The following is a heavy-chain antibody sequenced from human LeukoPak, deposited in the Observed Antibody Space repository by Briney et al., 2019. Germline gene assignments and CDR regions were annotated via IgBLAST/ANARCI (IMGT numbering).Heavy chain of an antibody. CDR2: IYPGDSDT. D-gene: IGHD3-9*01. J-gene: IGHJ4*02. V-gene: IGHV5-51*01. CDR1: GYSFTSYW. Sequence: GEFLKISCKGSGYSFTSYWIGWVRQMPGKGLEWMGIIYPGDSDTRYSPSFQGQVTISADKSISTAYLQWSSLKASDTAMYYCARATNFDWSNRYFDYWGQGTLVTVSS. CDR3: ARATNFDWSNRYFDY.